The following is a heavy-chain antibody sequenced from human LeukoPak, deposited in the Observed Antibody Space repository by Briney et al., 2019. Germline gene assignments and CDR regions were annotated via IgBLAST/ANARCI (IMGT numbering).Heavy chain of an antibody. J-gene: IGHJ4*02. CDR2: IYHSGST. Sequence: SETLSLTCAVSGGSISSSNWWSWVRQPPGKGLEWIGEIYHSGSTNYDPSLKSRVTISVDKSKNQFSLKLSSVIAADTAVYYCARGYSYGYYFDYWGQGTLVTVSS. CDR3: ARGYSYGYYFDY. V-gene: IGHV4-4*02. CDR1: GGSISSSNW. D-gene: IGHD5-18*01.